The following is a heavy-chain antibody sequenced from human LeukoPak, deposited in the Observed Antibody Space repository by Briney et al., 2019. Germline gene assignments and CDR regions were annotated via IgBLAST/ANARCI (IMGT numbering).Heavy chain of an antibody. Sequence: ASVKVSCKASGYTFTGYYMHWVRQAPGQGLEWMGWINPNSGGTNYAQKFQGRVTMTRDTSISTAYMELSRLRSDDTVVYYCARVPHSGYDWFDYWGQGTLVTVSS. J-gene: IGHJ4*02. CDR2: INPNSGGT. D-gene: IGHD5-12*01. CDR3: ARVPHSGYDWFDY. CDR1: GYTFTGYY. V-gene: IGHV1-2*02.